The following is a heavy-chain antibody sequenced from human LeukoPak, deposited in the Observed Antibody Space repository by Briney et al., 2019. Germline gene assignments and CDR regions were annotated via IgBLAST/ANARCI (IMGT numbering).Heavy chain of an antibody. CDR3: ARTAYYYDSSGLYDY. Sequence: GGSLRLSCAASGFTFSSYAMSWVRQAPGKGLEWVSAISGSGGSTYYADSVKGRFTISSDNSKNTLYLQMNSLRAKDTAVYYCARTAYYYDSSGLYDYWGQGTLVTVSS. J-gene: IGHJ4*02. D-gene: IGHD3-22*01. V-gene: IGHV3-23*01. CDR2: ISGSGGST. CDR1: GFTFSSYA.